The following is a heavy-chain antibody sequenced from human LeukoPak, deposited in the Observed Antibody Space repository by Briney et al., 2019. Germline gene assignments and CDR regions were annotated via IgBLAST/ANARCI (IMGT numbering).Heavy chain of an antibody. CDR3: ARDGIVVVPAASYYFDY. CDR2: ISYDGSNK. V-gene: IGHV3-30-3*01. J-gene: IGHJ4*02. Sequence: GGSLRLSCAASGFTFSSYAMHWVRQAPGKGLEWVAVISYDGSNKYYADSVKGRFTISRDNSKNTLYLQMNSLRAEDTAVYYCARDGIVVVPAASYYFDYWGQGTLVTVSS. D-gene: IGHD2-2*01. CDR1: GFTFSSYA.